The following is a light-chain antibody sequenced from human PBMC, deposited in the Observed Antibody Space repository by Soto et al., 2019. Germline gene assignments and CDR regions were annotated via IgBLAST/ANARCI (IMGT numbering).Light chain of an antibody. J-gene: IGKJ4*01. CDR2: AAS. V-gene: IGKV1-39*01. CDR1: QSISSY. Sequence: DVPMTLSPSSLSTSVGDRVAITCRAIQSISSYVNWYQQKPGKAPKLLIYAASSVQSGVPSRFSGSVSGTDFTLTISSLQPEDSATYYCQQTYRPPLSFGGGTKVDIK. CDR3: QQTYRPPLS.